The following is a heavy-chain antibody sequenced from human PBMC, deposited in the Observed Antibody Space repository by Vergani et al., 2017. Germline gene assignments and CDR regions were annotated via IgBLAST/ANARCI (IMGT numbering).Heavy chain of an antibody. Sequence: QVRLQESGPGLVKPSETLSLTCSVSGGSLSAYSWTWIRQSPGKSLEWIGNIFSSGSTKYNPSLKSRVSMSIDTLMNNFSLNLSTVTAADTAVYFCARRVAAITGHGMDVWGQGATVTVSS. CDR1: GGSLSAYS. J-gene: IGHJ6*02. CDR2: IFSSGST. D-gene: IGHD3-22*01. V-gene: IGHV4-59*01. CDR3: ARRVAAITGHGMDV.